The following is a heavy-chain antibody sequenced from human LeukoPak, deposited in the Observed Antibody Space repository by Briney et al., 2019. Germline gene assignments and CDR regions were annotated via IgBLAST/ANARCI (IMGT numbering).Heavy chain of an antibody. Sequence: SETLSLTCTVSGGSISSSSYYWGWMRQPPGKGLAWIGSIYYSGSTYYNPSLKRRVTISVDTSNNQFSLKLSSVTAADTAVYYCARMKYYYDSSGYYHYYYYYYMDVWGKGTTVTISS. V-gene: IGHV4-39*07. CDR1: GGSISSSSYY. CDR3: ARMKYYYDSSGYYHYYYYYYMDV. J-gene: IGHJ6*03. CDR2: IYYSGST. D-gene: IGHD3-22*01.